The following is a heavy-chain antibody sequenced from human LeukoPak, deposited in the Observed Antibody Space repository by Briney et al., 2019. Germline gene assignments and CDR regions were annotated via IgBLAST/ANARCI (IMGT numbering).Heavy chain of an antibody. D-gene: IGHD3-16*02. V-gene: IGHV1-18*01. CDR3: ARELPVWGSYRYFGY. J-gene: IGHJ4*02. CDR2: ISPYNGNT. CDR1: GYAFTNYV. Sequence: ASVKVPCKASGYAFTNYVISWVRQAPGQGLEWMGWISPYNGNTDYAEKLQDRVTMTADTSTSTVYMELQSLRSDDTAMYYCARELPVWGSYRYFGYWGQGTVVTVSS.